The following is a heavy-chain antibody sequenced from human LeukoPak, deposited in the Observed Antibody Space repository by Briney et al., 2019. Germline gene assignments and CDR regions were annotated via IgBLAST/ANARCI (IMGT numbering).Heavy chain of an antibody. D-gene: IGHD1-26*01. CDR2: INWNGGST. V-gene: IGHV3-20*04. CDR3: AKGFRSSGNYFDAFDI. CDR1: GFTFDDYG. J-gene: IGHJ3*02. Sequence: GGSLRLSCAASGFTFDDYGMSWVRQAPGKGLEWVSGINWNGGSTGYADSVKGRFTISRDNSKNTVYLQMNSLRAEDTAVYYCAKGFRSSGNYFDAFDIWGQGTVVTVSS.